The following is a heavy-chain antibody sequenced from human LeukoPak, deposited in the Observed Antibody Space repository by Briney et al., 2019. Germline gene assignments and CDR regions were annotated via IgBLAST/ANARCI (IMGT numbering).Heavy chain of an antibody. CDR1: GGSISSYY. CDR2: IYYSGST. CDR3: ARDIRPWIHSV. V-gene: IGHV4-59*01. D-gene: IGHD5-18*01. J-gene: IGHJ4*02. Sequence: SETLSLTCTVSGGSISSYYWSWIRQPPGKGLEWIGYIYYSGSTNYNPSLKSRVTISVDTSKNQFSLKLSSVTAADTAVYYWARDIRPWIHSVWGQGTLVTVSS.